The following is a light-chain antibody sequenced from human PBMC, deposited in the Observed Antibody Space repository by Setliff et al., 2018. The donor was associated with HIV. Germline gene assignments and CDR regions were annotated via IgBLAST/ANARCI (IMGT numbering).Light chain of an antibody. Sequence: SVLTQPPSASGTPGQTVTISCSGSDSNIGGNTVTWYQQLPGTAPKVLIYRDYQRPSGVPDRFSGSKSGTSASLAIGGLQSEDEADYYCATWDDSLPVHYVFGPGTKVTVL. V-gene: IGLV1-44*01. CDR3: ATWDDSLPVHYV. CDR2: RDY. CDR1: DSNIGGNT. J-gene: IGLJ1*01.